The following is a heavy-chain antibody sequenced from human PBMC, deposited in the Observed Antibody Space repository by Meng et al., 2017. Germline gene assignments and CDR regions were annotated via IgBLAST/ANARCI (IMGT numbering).Heavy chain of an antibody. Sequence: ASVTVSCKASGYTFTGYYMHWVRQAPGQGLEWMGRINPNSGGTNYAQKFQGRVTMTRDTSISTAYMELSRLRSDDTAVYYCAREDYYDSSGYYGYWGQGTLVTVSS. V-gene: IGHV1-2*06. CDR3: AREDYYDSSGYYGY. D-gene: IGHD3-22*01. J-gene: IGHJ4*02. CDR1: GYTFTGYY. CDR2: INPNSGGT.